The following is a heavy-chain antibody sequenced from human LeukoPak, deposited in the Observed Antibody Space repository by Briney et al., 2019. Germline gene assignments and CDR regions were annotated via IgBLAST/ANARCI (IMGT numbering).Heavy chain of an antibody. CDR3: ARARSKDYYDSSGYYFDY. D-gene: IGHD3-22*01. V-gene: IGHV4-39*07. J-gene: IGHJ4*02. Sequence: PSETLSLTCTVSGGSISSSSYYWGWIRQPPGKGLEWIGSIYYSGSTYYNPSLKSRVTISVDTSKNQFSLKLSSVTAADTAVYYCARARSKDYYDSSGYYFDYWGQGTLVTVSS. CDR2: IYYSGST. CDR1: GGSISSSSYY.